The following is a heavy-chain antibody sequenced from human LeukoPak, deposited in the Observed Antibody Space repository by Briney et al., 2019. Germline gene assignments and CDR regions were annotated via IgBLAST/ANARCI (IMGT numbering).Heavy chain of an antibody. J-gene: IGHJ4*02. CDR3: ARLEYGYYGSGSYSDY. V-gene: IGHV5-51*01. CDR2: IYPGDSDT. CDR1: GYSFTSYW. D-gene: IGHD3-10*01. Sequence: GESLKISCKGSGYSFTSYWIGWGRQMLGKGLEWMGIIYPGDSDTRYSPSFQGQVTISADKSISTAYLQWSSLKASDTAMYYCARLEYGYYGSGSYSDYWGQGTLVTVSS.